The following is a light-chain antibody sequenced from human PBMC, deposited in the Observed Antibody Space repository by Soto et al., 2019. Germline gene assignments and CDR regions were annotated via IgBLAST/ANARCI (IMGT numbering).Light chain of an antibody. J-gene: IGLJ2*01. CDR2: EVT. CDR1: SSDIGSYNY. Sequence: QSVLTQPASVSGSPRQSITLSCTGTSSDIGSYNYYSWYQHHPDKAPKLMISEVTNRPSGVSDRFSGSKPGNTASLTSSGLQADDEADYYCTSYTSSSPVVFGGGTKLTVL. V-gene: IGLV2-14*01. CDR3: TSYTSSSPVV.